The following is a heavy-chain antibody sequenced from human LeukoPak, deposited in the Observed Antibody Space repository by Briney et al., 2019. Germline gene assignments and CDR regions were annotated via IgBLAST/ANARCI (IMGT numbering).Heavy chain of an antibody. Sequence: ASVKVSCKASGYSFSVYDINWVRQATGQGLEWMGWMNPSSHNQGFAQKFQGRVTLTRYTSINTVYMGLSSLESEDSSAYYCASGTSGSSPTHYWGQGTLVTVSS. CDR1: GYSFSVYD. CDR3: ASGTSGSSPTHY. D-gene: IGHD6-13*01. J-gene: IGHJ4*02. V-gene: IGHV1-8*01. CDR2: MNPSSHNQ.